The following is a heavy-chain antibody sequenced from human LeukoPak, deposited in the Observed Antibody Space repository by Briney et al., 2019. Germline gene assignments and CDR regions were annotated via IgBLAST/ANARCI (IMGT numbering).Heavy chain of an antibody. D-gene: IGHD2-2*02. J-gene: IGHJ5*02. V-gene: IGHV1-8*01. CDR3: ARRYCSSTSCYNWFDP. Sequence: ASVKVSCKASGYTFTSYDFNWVRQATGQGLEWMGWMNPNSGNTGYAQKFQGRVTITTDESTSTAYMELSSLRSEDTAVYYCARRYCSSTSCYNWFDPWGQGTPVTVSS. CDR2: MNPNSGNT. CDR1: GYTFTSYD.